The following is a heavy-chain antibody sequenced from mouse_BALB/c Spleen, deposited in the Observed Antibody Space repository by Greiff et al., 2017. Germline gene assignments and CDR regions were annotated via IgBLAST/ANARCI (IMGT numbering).Heavy chain of an antibody. Sequence: EVKLMESGGGLVKPGGSLKLSCAASGFTFSDYYMYWVRQTPEKRLEWVATISDGGSYTYYPDSVKGRFTISRDNAKNNLYLQMSSLKSEDTAMYYCARDHGNYLYYFDYWGQGTTLTVSS. CDR2: ISDGGSYT. V-gene: IGHV5-4*02. J-gene: IGHJ2*01. CDR1: GFTFSDYY. D-gene: IGHD2-1*01. CDR3: ARDHGNYLYYFDY.